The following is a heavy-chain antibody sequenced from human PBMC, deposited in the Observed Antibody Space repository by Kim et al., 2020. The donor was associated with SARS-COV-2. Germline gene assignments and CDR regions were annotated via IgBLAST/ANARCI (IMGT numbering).Heavy chain of an antibody. CDR3: AKFRGGTYYNYFLDY. CDR2: IYGGGTGA. Sequence: GGSLRLSCAASGFSFSSYAMSWVRQAPGKGLEWVSGIYGGGTGAHYADSAKGRFTISRDNGRNTLYLQMNSLRAEDTAVYYCAKFRGGTYYNYFLDYWGQGTLVTVSS. V-gene: IGHV3-23*03. CDR1: GFSFSSYA. J-gene: IGHJ4*02. D-gene: IGHD1-26*01.